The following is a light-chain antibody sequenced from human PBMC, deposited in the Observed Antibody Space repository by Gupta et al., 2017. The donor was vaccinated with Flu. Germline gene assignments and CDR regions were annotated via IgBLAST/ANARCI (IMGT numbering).Light chain of an antibody. J-gene: IGKJ1*01. CDR3: LPT. CDR1: QSISSY. CDR2: AAS. Sequence: DIQMTQSPSSLSASVGDRVTITCRASQSISSYLNWYQQKPGKAPKLLIYAASSLQSGVPSRFSGSGSGTDFTLTISSLQPEDWATYYCLPTFGQGTKVEIK. V-gene: IGKV1-39*01.